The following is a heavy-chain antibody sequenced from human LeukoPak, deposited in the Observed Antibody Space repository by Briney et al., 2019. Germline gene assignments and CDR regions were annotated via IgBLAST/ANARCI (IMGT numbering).Heavy chain of an antibody. CDR3: ARDRGGYCSGGSCYGFGY. CDR1: GYTFTSYY. CDR2: INPSGGST. D-gene: IGHD2-15*01. V-gene: IGHV1-46*01. J-gene: IGHJ4*02. Sequence: ASVKVSCKASGYTFTSYYMHWVRQAPGQGLEWMGIINPSGGSTSYAQKFQGRVTMTRDMSTSTVYMEQSSLRSEDTAVYYCARDRGGYCSGGSCYGFGYWGQGTLVTVSS.